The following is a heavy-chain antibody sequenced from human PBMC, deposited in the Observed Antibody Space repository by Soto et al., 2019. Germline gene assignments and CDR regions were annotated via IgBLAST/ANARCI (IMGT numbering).Heavy chain of an antibody. CDR3: ARERGYSYGHDAFDI. D-gene: IGHD5-18*01. V-gene: IGHV3-33*01. CDR2: IWYDGSNK. CDR1: GFTFSSYG. Sequence: GGSLRLSCAASGFTFSSYGMHWVRQAPGKGLEWVAVIWYDGSNKYYADSVKSRFTISRDNSRNTLYLQMNSLRAEYTAVYYCARERGYSYGHDAFDIWGQGTMVTVSS. J-gene: IGHJ3*02.